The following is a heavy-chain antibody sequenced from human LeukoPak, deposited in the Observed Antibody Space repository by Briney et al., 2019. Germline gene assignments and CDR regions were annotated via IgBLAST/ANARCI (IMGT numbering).Heavy chain of an antibody. J-gene: IGHJ5*02. CDR3: ARNSAVATSRSWFDP. V-gene: IGHV4-59*08. CDR1: DGSISNYY. Sequence: PSETLSLTCSVFDGSISNYYWSWIRQPPGKGLEWIGYAYYSGSTTYNPSLESRVTISVDTYKNQFSLKLTAVTAADTAVDYCARNSAVATSRSWFDPWGQGTLVTVSS. CDR2: AYYSGST. D-gene: IGHD6-19*01.